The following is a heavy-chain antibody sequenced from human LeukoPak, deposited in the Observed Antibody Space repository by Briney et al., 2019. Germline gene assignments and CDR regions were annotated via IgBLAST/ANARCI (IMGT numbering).Heavy chain of an antibody. CDR2: VYYTGST. J-gene: IGHJ4*02. V-gene: IGHV4-59*08. D-gene: IGHD6-6*01. Sequence: PSETLSLTCSASGGSVSNYYLSWIRQTPGKGLEWIGYVYYTGSTNCNPSLKNRVTMFEDKSKNQFSLRLYSVTVAYTAVYYCARHFAYSSSSYFDYRGQGSLVTVSS. CDR1: GGSVSNYY. CDR3: ARHFAYSSSSYFDY.